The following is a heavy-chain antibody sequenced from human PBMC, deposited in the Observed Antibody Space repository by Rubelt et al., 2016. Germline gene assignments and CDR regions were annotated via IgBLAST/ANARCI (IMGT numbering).Heavy chain of an antibody. CDR3: ARDLKDQAAARNDY. J-gene: IGHJ4*02. CDR2: IYYSGST. Sequence: QVQLQESGPGLVKPSETLSLTCTVSGGSISSYYWSWIRQPPGKGLEWIGSIYYSGSTYYNPSLKSRVTISVDTSKNQFSLKLSSVTAADTAVYYCARDLKDQAAARNDYWGQGTLVTVSS. D-gene: IGHD6-13*01. V-gene: IGHV4-59*01. CDR1: GGSISSYY.